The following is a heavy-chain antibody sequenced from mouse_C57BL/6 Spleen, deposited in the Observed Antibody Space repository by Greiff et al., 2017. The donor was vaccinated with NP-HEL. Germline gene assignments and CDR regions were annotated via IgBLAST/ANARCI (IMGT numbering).Heavy chain of an antibody. J-gene: IGHJ2*01. Sequence: EVHLVESGGGLVKPGGSLKLSCAASGFTFSSYAMSWVRQTPEKRLEWVATISDGGSYTYYPDNVKGRFTISRDNAKNNLYLQMGHLRSEDTAMYYCARESDYWGQGTTLTVSS. CDR3: ARESDY. CDR2: ISDGGSYT. V-gene: IGHV5-4*01. CDR1: GFTFSSYA.